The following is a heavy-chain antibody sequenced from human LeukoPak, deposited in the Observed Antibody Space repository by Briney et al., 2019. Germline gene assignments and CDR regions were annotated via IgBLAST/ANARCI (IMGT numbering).Heavy chain of an antibody. CDR3: ARPMAGSGGYYYYDMDV. V-gene: IGHV5-10-1*01. D-gene: IGHD2-8*01. CDR2: IDPSDSYT. Sequence: GESLKISCKGSGYSFTSYWISWVRQMPGKGLEWMGSIDPSDSYTNYSPSFQGHVTISADKSISTAYLQWSSLKASDTATYYCARPMAGSGGYYYYDMDVWGQGTTVIVSS. J-gene: IGHJ6*02. CDR1: GYSFTSYW.